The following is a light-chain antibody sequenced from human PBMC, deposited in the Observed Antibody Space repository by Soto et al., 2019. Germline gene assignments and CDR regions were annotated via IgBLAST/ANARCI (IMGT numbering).Light chain of an antibody. CDR1: QDSSIL. Sequence: DIHMTKSPSFVSASVGDRVTITFRASQDSSILLAWYQHEPGRSPNLMIYTASSLQSGVPSRFSGSGSWTDFTLTSSSLQPEAFATYDCQQANSFPSTFPQGTKLEIK. CDR2: TAS. J-gene: IGKJ2*01. CDR3: QQANSFPST. V-gene: IGKV1-12*02.